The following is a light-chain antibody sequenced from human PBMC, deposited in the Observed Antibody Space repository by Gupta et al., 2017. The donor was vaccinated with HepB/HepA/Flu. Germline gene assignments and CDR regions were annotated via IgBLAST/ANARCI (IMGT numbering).Light chain of an antibody. Sequence: QSVLTQPPSASWTPGQRVTISCSGSSSNIGSNTVNWYQQLPGTAPKLLIYSNNQRPSGVPDRFSGSKSGTSASLAISGLQAEDEADYYCAAWDDSRNGPVFGGGTKLTVL. J-gene: IGLJ3*02. CDR2: SNN. V-gene: IGLV1-44*01. CDR1: SSNIGSNT. CDR3: AAWDDSRNGPV.